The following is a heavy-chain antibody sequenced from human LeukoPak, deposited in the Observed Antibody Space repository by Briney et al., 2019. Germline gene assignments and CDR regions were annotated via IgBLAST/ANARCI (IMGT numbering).Heavy chain of an antibody. CDR2: IYTSGST. J-gene: IGHJ5*02. D-gene: IGHD3-16*01. V-gene: IGHV4-4*07. CDR1: GGSISSYY. Sequence: KPSETLSLTCTVSGGSISSYYWSWIRQPAGKGLEWIGRIYTSGSTNYNPSLKSRVTMSVDTSKNQFSLKLSSVTAADTAVYYCAKDVLGDYNSVREHNWFDPWGQGTLVTVSS. CDR3: AKDVLGDYNSVREHNWFDP.